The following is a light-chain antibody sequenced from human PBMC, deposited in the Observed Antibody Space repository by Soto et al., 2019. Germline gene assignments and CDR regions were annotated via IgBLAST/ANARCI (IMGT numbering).Light chain of an antibody. CDR2: GAY. Sequence: ALRMTQSPSSLSASTGDRVTITCGASQGISTYLAWYQQKPGKAPKLLIYGAYTLQSGVPSRFSGSGSGTDFTLTISSLQSEDFATYYCQQYVSYPWTFGQGTKVEIK. V-gene: IGKV1-8*01. J-gene: IGKJ1*01. CDR3: QQYVSYPWT. CDR1: QGISTY.